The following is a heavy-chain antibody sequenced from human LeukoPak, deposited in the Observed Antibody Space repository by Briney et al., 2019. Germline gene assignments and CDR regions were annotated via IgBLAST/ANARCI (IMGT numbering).Heavy chain of an antibody. J-gene: IGHJ6*02. Sequence: GGSLRLSCAASGFSFSSYGMHWVRQAPGKGLGWMAVIWYDGNKKYYADSVKGRFTISRDNSKSTLYLQMNSLRAEDTAVYYCARDPGGSGSYYSDYYYYGMDVWGQGTTVTVSS. CDR3: ARDPGGSGSYYSDYYYYGMDV. D-gene: IGHD3-10*01. CDR2: IWYDGNKK. CDR1: GFSFSSYG. V-gene: IGHV3-33*01.